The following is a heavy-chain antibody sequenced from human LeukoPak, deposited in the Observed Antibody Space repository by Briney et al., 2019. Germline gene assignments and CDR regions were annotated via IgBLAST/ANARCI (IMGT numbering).Heavy chain of an antibody. CDR3: AKGIDNRGNPFDY. J-gene: IGHJ4*02. D-gene: IGHD2/OR15-2a*01. CDR1: GFTFNNYG. Sequence: GGSLRLSCAASGFTFNNYGMSWVRQAPGKGLEWVSEISNTGGSTYYGDSMQGRFTISRDNSENTLYLQMDSLRAEDTAIYYCAKGIDNRGNPFDYWGQGTLVTVST. CDR2: ISNTGGST. V-gene: IGHV3-23*01.